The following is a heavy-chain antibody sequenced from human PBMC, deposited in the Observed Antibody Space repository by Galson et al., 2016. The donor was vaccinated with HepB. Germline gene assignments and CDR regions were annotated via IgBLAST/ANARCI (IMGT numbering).Heavy chain of an antibody. CDR1: GFTFSSYS. CDR2: LTSSGGST. CDR3: ARVRSGYSGYANPYYYGMDV. D-gene: IGHD5-12*01. V-gene: IGHV3-23*01. Sequence: LRLSCAASGFTFSSYSMAWVRQAPGKGLEWVSSLTSSGGSTHYTDSVKGRFTISRDNSKNTLYLHMNSLRAEDTAVYYCARVRSGYSGYANPYYYGMDVWGQGTTVTVSS. J-gene: IGHJ6*02.